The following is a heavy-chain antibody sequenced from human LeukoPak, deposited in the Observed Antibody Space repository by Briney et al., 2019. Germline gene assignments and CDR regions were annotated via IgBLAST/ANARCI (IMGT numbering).Heavy chain of an antibody. CDR2: IHYSGST. CDR3: ARGSSGYRFDC. V-gene: IGHV4-59*01. J-gene: IGHJ4*02. CDR1: GGSISSFY. D-gene: IGHD3-22*01. Sequence: TSETLSLTCTVSGGSISSFYWSWIRQPPGKGLEWIGYIHYSGSTSYNPSLKSRVTISVDTSKNQFSLNLSSVTAADTAVYYCARGSSGYRFDCWGQGTLVTVSS.